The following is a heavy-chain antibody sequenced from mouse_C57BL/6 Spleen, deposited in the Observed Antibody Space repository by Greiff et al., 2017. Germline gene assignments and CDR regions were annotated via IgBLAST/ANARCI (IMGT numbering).Heavy chain of an antibody. Sequence: QVHVKQSGAELAKPGASVKLSCKASGYTFTSYWMHWVKQRPGQGLEWIGYINPSSGYTKYNQKFKDKATLTADKSSSTAYMQLSSLTYEDSAVYYCARSDEGWYVDVWGTGTTVTVSS. V-gene: IGHV1-7*01. CDR3: ARSDEGWYVDV. J-gene: IGHJ1*03. CDR1: GYTFTSYW. CDR2: INPSSGYT. D-gene: IGHD2-3*01.